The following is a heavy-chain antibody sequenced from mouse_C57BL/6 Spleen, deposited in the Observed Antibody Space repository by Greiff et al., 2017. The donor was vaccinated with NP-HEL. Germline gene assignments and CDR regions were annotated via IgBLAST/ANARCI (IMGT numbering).Heavy chain of an antibody. J-gene: IGHJ3*01. D-gene: IGHD2-5*01. Sequence: EVKLEESGGGLVQPKGSLKLSCAASGFSFTPSALTFVRQAPRPGLECVSRLRRQSNNYATYSAVSVKDRFTISRDDSESMLYMQMNNLKTEDTAMDNCVRRDSNYAWFAYWGQGTLVTVAA. CDR2: LRRQSNNYAT. V-gene: IGHV10-1*01. CDR3: VRRDSNYAWFAY. CDR1: GFSFTPSA.